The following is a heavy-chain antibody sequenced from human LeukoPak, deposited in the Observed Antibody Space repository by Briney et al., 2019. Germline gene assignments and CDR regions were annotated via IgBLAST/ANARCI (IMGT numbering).Heavy chain of an antibody. CDR1: GYSISSGYY. J-gene: IGHJ4*02. Sequence: KPSETLSLTCTVSGYSISSGYYWGWIRQPPGKGLEWIGSIYHSGSTYYNPSLKSRVTISVDTSKNQFSLKLSSVTAADTAVYYCARQFIAAAGFDYWGQGTLVTVSS. D-gene: IGHD6-13*01. CDR3: ARQFIAAAGFDY. V-gene: IGHV4-38-2*02. CDR2: IYHSGST.